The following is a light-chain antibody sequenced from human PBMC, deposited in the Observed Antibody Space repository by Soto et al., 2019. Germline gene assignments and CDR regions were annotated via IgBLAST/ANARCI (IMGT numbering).Light chain of an antibody. CDR1: QSVSSY. J-gene: IGKJ3*01. CDR3: QQRSNWFT. V-gene: IGKV3-11*01. Sequence: EIVLTQSPATLSLSPGERATLSCRASQSVSSYLAWYQQKPDQAPRLLIYDASNRATGIPARFSGSGSGTDFTLTISSLEPEDFAVYYCQQRSNWFTFGPGTKVDIK. CDR2: DAS.